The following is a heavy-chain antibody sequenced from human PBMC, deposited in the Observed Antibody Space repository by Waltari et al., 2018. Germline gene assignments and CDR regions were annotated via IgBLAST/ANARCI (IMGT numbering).Heavy chain of an antibody. CDR2: IKHSGTT. V-gene: IGHV4-34*01. CDR1: GGSFSGYY. D-gene: IGHD3-22*01. CDR3: ARMAFYYDSSGYYIYYFDY. Sequence: QVQLQQWGAGLLKPSKTLSLTCAVYGGSFSGYYWSWIRQPPGKGLEWIGEIKHSGTTNYNPSLKSRVSISGDTSKNQFSLKLSSVTAADTAVYYCARMAFYYDSSGYYIYYFDYLGQGTLVTVSS. J-gene: IGHJ4*02.